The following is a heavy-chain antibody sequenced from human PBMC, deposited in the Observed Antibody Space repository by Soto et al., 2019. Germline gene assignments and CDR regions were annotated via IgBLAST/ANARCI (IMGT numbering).Heavy chain of an antibody. CDR3: LLAARPGRFDY. CDR1: GGSFSGYY. J-gene: IGHJ4*02. Sequence: SETLSLTCAVYGGSFSGYYWSWIRQPPGKGLEWIGEINHSGSTNYNPSLKIRVTISVDTSKNQFSLKLSSVTAADTAVYYCLLAARPGRFDYWGQGTLVTVSS. V-gene: IGHV4-34*01. CDR2: INHSGST. D-gene: IGHD6-6*01.